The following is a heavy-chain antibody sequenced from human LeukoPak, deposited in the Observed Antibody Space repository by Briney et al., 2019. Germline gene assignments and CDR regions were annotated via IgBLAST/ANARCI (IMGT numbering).Heavy chain of an antibody. D-gene: IGHD5-12*01. J-gene: IGHJ4*03. Sequence: SETLSLTCTVSGGSISSYYWSWIRQPPGKGLEWIGYIYYSGSTNHNPSLKSRVTISVDTSKNQFSLRLSSVTAADTGVYYCARENSGYGVGYFDYWGRGTLVTVSS. V-gene: IGHV4-59*12. CDR2: IYYSGST. CDR1: GGSISSYY. CDR3: ARENSGYGVGYFDY.